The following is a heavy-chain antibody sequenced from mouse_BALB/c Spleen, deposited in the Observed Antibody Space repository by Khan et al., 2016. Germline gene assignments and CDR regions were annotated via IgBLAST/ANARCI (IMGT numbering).Heavy chain of an antibody. CDR3: ARVRQAVDY. J-gene: IGHJ4*01. CDR2: INSNGGST. CDR1: GFTFSTYA. Sequence: EVELVESGGGLVQPGGSLKLSCAASGFTFSTYAMSWVRQTPDKRLELVATINSNGGSTYYPGNVKGRFTISRDNAKNTLYLQMSSLKSEDTAMYYCARVRQAVDYWGQGTSVTVSS. D-gene: IGHD2-14*01. V-gene: IGHV5-6-3*01.